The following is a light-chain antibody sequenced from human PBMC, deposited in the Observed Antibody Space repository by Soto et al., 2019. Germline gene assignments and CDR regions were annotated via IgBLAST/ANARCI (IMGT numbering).Light chain of an antibody. V-gene: IGKV1-5*01. CDR2: DYS. J-gene: IGKJ1*01. Sequence: DIQMPQSPSTLSASVGDRVPITCRASQSVSGWLAWYQQKPGKAPKLLIYDYSSLQSGVPSRFSGSGSGTEFTITITSLQHDDFATYSCQKYDSYSWTCGQGTKGDIK. CDR1: QSVSGW. CDR3: QKYDSYSWT.